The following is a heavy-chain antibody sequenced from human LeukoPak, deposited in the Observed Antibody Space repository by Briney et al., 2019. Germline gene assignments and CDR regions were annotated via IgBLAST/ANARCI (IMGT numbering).Heavy chain of an antibody. Sequence: GGSLRLSCAASGFTFSSYAMSWVRQAPGKGLEWVSAISGSGGSTYYADSVKGRFTISRDNSKNTLYLQMNSLRAEDTAVYYCARDYANYVGYFFFDYWGQGTLVTVSS. CDR3: ARDYANYVGYFFFDY. CDR2: ISGSGGST. J-gene: IGHJ4*02. CDR1: GFTFSSYA. V-gene: IGHV3-23*01. D-gene: IGHD4-11*01.